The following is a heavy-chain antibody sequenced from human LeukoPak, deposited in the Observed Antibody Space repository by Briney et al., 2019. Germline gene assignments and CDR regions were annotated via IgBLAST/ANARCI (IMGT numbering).Heavy chain of an antibody. D-gene: IGHD3-10*02. V-gene: IGHV3-43*01. CDR3: AKELDTMFFDY. J-gene: IGHJ4*02. Sequence: GGSLRLSCATSGFNFDRYTIHWVRQAPGKGPEWVSLAGWAGGTTFYSDSVRGRFTISRDSGRKSVYLQMNSLTTDDTAFYFCAKELDTMFFDYWGQGALVTVSS. CDR2: AGWAGGTT. CDR1: GFNFDRYT.